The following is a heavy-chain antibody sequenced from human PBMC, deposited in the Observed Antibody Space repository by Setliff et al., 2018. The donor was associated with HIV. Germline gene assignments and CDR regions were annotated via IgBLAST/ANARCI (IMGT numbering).Heavy chain of an antibody. Sequence: SVKVSCKASGGTFSSYAIIWVRQAPGQGLEWMGGIIPIFGTANYAQKFQGRVTITTDESTSTAYMELSSLRSEDTAVYYCARVGCDSSGYYPRGAFDIWGQGTMVTVSS. J-gene: IGHJ3*02. D-gene: IGHD3-22*01. CDR3: ARVGCDSSGYYPRGAFDI. CDR2: IIPIFGTA. V-gene: IGHV1-69*05. CDR1: GGTFSSYA.